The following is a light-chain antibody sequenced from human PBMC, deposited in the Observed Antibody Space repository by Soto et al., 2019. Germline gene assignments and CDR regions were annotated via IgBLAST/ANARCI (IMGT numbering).Light chain of an antibody. Sequence: DIQLTQSPSFLSASVGDRVTITCRASQGSSSYLAWYQQKPGKAPKLLIYAASTLQSGVPSRFSGSGSGTEFTLTIRSLQPEDFATYYCQQLNSYPRTFGQGTKVEIK. V-gene: IGKV1-9*01. J-gene: IGKJ1*01. CDR2: AAS. CDR3: QQLNSYPRT. CDR1: QGSSSY.